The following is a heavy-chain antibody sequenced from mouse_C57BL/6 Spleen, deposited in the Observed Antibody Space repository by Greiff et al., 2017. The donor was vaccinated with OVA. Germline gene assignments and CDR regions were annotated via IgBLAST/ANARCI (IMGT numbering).Heavy chain of an antibody. CDR2: IYPGDGDT. Sequence: QVQLKQSGAELVKPGASVKLSCKASGYAFSSYWMNWVKQRPGKGLEWIGQIYPGDGDTNYNGKFKGKATLTADKSSSTAYMQLSSLTSEDSAVDSGASDYRNYAMDYWGQGTSVTVSS. CDR3: ASDYRNYAMDY. D-gene: IGHD2-14*01. V-gene: IGHV1-80*01. J-gene: IGHJ4*01. CDR1: GYAFSSYW.